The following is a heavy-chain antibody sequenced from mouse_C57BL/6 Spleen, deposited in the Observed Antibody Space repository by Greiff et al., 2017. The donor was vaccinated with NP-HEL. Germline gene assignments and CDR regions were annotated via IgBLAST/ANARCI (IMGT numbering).Heavy chain of an antibody. CDR1: GYSITSGYY. CDR3: ARITTVAYYFDY. CDR2: ISYDGSN. Sequence: EVKLVESGPGLVKPSQSLSLTCSVTGYSITSGYYWNWIRQFPGNKLEWMGYISYDGSNNYNPSLKNRISITRDTSKNQFFLKLNSVTTEDTATYYCARITTVAYYFDYWGQGTTLTVSS. J-gene: IGHJ2*01. D-gene: IGHD1-1*01. V-gene: IGHV3-6*01.